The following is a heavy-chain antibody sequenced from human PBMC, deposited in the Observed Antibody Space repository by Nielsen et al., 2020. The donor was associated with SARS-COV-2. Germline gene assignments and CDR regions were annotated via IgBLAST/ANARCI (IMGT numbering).Heavy chain of an antibody. Sequence: GGSLRLSCAASGFTFSGYAMSWVRQAPGKGLEWVSAISGSGGSTYYADSVKGRFTISRDNSKNTLYLQMNSLRAEDTAVYYCAKRGIRTSDPFDYWGQGTLVTVSS. CDR3: AKRGIRTSDPFDY. CDR1: GFTFSGYA. J-gene: IGHJ4*02. V-gene: IGHV3-23*01. D-gene: IGHD5-18*01. CDR2: ISGSGGST.